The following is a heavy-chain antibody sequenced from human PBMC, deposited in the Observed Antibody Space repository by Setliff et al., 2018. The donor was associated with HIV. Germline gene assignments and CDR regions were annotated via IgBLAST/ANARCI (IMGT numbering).Heavy chain of an antibody. D-gene: IGHD3-3*01. CDR2: IFHSGRI. V-gene: IGHV4-30-2*01. J-gene: IGHJ6*02. CDR3: ARDLVHITIFGVVNAATSYGMDV. Sequence: SSETLSPTCAVSGGSISSGGYSWTWIRQPPGKGLEWIAYIFHSGRIYYNPTLKSRVTMSVDTSKNQFSLKLSSVTAADTAVYYCARDLVHITIFGVVNAATSYGMDVWGQGTTVTVSS. CDR1: GGSISSGGYS.